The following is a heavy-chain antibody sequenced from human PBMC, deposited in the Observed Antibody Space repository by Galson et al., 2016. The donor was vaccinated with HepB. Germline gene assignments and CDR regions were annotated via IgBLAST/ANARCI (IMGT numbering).Heavy chain of an antibody. CDR2: SRNKANGFIT. CDR3: ARAAGGFDL. Sequence: SLRLSCAASGFSFSGYGMHWVRQSPGKGLEWVARSRNKANGFITDYAASVKGRFTLSRDDSQNSVYLQMNSLKTEDTAMYYCARAAGGFDLWGRGTLVTVSS. V-gene: IGHV3-72*01. J-gene: IGHJ2*01. CDR1: GFSFSGYG. D-gene: IGHD1-14*01.